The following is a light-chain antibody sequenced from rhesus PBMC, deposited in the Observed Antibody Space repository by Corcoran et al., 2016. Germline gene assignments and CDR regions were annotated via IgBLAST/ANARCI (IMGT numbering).Light chain of an antibody. CDR2: KVN. J-gene: IGLJ1*01. CDR1: SSDIGRYNY. Sequence: QSAPIQSPSVSGSLGQSVTISCTGTSSDIGRYNYVSWYRQQPGTTTTLMMYKVNMRPSGISDRFSGSKSGNTAFLTISGLQAEDEADYYCCSYDASGTSVFGGGSRLTVL. CDR3: CSYDASGTSV. V-gene: IGLV2-11*01.